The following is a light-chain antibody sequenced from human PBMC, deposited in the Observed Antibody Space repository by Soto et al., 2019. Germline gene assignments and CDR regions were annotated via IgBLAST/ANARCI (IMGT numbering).Light chain of an antibody. J-gene: IGKJ1*01. CDR2: DAS. CDR1: QSISSW. V-gene: IGKV1-5*01. CDR3: QQYNTYWT. Sequence: DIQMTQSPSTLSASVGDRVTITCRASQSISSWLAWYQQKPGKAPKLLIYDASSLESGVPSRFSGSGSGTEFTLTISSLQSDDFATHRCQQYNTYWTSGQGTK.